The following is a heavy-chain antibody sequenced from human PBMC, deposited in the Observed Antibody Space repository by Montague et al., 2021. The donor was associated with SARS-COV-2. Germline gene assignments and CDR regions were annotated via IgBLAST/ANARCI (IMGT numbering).Heavy chain of an antibody. D-gene: IGHD3-10*01. CDR3: ARFLLWFGELDYYYGMDV. Sequence: SLRLSCAASGFTFDDYGMSWVRQAPGKGLEWVSGINWNGGSTGXXXSXXXRFXISRDNAKNSLYLQLNSLRAEATALSYCARFLLWFGELDYYYGMDVWGQGTTVTVSS. V-gene: IGHV3-20*04. CDR1: GFTFDDYG. J-gene: IGHJ6*02. CDR2: INWNGGST.